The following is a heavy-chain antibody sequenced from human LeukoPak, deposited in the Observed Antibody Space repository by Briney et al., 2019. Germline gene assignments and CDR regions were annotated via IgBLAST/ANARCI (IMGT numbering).Heavy chain of an antibody. D-gene: IGHD5-12*01. J-gene: IGHJ6*02. V-gene: IGHV3-23*01. CDR1: GFTFSKTW. CDR3: AKGRRSGYDYYYYGMDV. CDR2: ISGSGGST. Sequence: GGSLRLSCIGSGFTFSKTWMMWVRQVPGKGLEWVSAISGSGGSTYYADSVKGRFTISRDNSKNTLYLQMNSLRAEDTAVYYCAKGRRSGYDYYYYGMDVWGQGTTVTVSS.